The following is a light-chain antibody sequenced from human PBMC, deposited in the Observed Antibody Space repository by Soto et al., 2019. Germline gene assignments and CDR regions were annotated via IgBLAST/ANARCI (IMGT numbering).Light chain of an antibody. Sequence: DLQMTQSPSSLSASVGDRVTITCRASQSVSNHLNWYQQKPGKAPKLLIYASSSLQSGVPSRFSGSGSGTDFTLTISSLQPEDFATYYCQQSHSNIQDLTFGGGTKVEIK. CDR1: QSVSNH. CDR2: ASS. J-gene: IGKJ4*01. V-gene: IGKV1-39*01. CDR3: QQSHSNIQDLT.